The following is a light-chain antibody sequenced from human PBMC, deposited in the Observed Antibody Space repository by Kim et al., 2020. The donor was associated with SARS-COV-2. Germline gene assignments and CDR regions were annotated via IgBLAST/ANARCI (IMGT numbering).Light chain of an antibody. CDR1: SLRSYY. V-gene: IGLV3-19*01. J-gene: IGLJ2*01. Sequence: VALGQTVRISCQGDSLRSYYATWYQQKPGQAPILVIYGKNNRPSGIPDRFSGSSSGNTASLTITGTQAGDEADYYCNSRDSNDNVVFGGGTKLTVL. CDR2: GKN. CDR3: NSRDSNDNVV.